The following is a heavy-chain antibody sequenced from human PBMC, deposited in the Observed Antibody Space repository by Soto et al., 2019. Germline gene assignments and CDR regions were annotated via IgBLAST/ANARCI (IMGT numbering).Heavy chain of an antibody. V-gene: IGHV3-33*01. CDR2: IWYDGSNK. J-gene: IGHJ5*02. CDR3: ARDNYDFWSGYYTGWFDP. CDR1: GFTFSSYG. D-gene: IGHD3-3*01. Sequence: GGSLRLSCAASGFTFSSYGMHWVRQAPGKGLEWVAVIWYDGSNKYYADSVKGRFTISRDNSKNTLYLQMNSLRAEDTAVYYCARDNYDFWSGYYTGWFDPWGQGTLVTVSS.